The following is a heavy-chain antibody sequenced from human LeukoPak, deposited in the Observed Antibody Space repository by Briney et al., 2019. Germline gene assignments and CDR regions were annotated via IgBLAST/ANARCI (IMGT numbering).Heavy chain of an antibody. CDR3: AKIRAIPYYYDSSGYRLFDC. J-gene: IGHJ4*02. CDR2: ISYDGSNK. V-gene: IGHV3-30*18. CDR1: GFTFSSYG. D-gene: IGHD3-22*01. Sequence: PGGSLRLSCAASGFTFSSYGMHWVRQAPGKGLEWVAVISYDGSNKYYADSVKGRFTISRDNSKNTLYLQMNSLRAEDTAVYYCAKIRAIPYYYDSSGYRLFDCWGQGTLVTVSS.